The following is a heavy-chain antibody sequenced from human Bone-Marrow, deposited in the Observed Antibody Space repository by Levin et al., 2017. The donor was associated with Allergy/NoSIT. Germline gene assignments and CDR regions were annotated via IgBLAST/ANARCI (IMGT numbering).Heavy chain of an antibody. V-gene: IGHV3-21*01. J-gene: IGHJ6*03. Sequence: GGSLRLSCAASGFTFSSYSMNWVRQAPGKGLEWVSSISSSSSYIYYADSVKGRFTISRDNAKNSLYLQMNSLRAEDTAVYYCARIGRGWIRYYYYYYMDVWGKGTTVTVSS. CDR1: GFTFSSYS. D-gene: IGHD5-12*01. CDR2: ISSSSSYI. CDR3: ARIGRGWIRYYYYYYMDV.